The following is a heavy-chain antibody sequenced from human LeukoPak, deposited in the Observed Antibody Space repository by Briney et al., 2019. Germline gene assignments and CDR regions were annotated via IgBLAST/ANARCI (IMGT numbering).Heavy chain of an antibody. CDR1: GYTFTGYY. J-gene: IGHJ5*02. CDR3: ATLGVGAATVFGWFDP. CDR2: INPNSGGT. Sequence: GASVKVSCKASGYTFTGYYMHWVRQAPGQGLEWMGWINPNSGGTNYAQKFQGRVTMTRDTSISTAYMELSRLRSEDTAVYYCATLGVGAATVFGWFDPWGQGTLVTVSS. V-gene: IGHV1-2*02. D-gene: IGHD1-26*01.